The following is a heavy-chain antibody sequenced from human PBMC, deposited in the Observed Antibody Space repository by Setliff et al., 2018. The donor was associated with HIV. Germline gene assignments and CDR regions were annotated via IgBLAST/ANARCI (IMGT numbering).Heavy chain of an antibody. J-gene: IGHJ4*02. CDR3: ARDLFTVPSREGYDY. Sequence: GASVKVSCKASGFTLTSWFLHWVRQAPGQGPEWMGIINPSAGSTSYAQKFQGRVNMTSDTSTSTVYMGLSSLKSDDTAVYYCARDLFTVPSREGYDYWGQGTLVTVSS. CDR1: GFTLTSWF. D-gene: IGHD1-26*01. V-gene: IGHV1-46*01. CDR2: INPSAGST.